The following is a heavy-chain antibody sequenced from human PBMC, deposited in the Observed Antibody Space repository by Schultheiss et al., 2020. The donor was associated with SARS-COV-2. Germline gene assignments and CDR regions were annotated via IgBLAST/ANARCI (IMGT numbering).Heavy chain of an antibody. V-gene: IGHV3-73*01. Sequence: GGSLRLSCAASGFTFRGSAMPWVRQASGKGLEWVGRIRSKANSYATAYAASVKGRFTISRENAKNSLYLQMNSLIAGDTAVYYCARGNTGYSYGHGRWYFDLWGRGTLVTVSS. J-gene: IGHJ2*01. D-gene: IGHD5-18*01. CDR3: ARGNTGYSYGHGRWYFDL. CDR2: IRSKANSYAT. CDR1: GFTFRGSA.